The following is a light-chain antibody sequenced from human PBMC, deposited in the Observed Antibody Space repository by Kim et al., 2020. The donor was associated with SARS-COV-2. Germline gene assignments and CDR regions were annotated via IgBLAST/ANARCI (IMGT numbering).Light chain of an antibody. J-gene: IGKJ5*01. CDR2: DAS. Sequence: DIQMTQSPSSLSASVGDRVTITCRASQGINNFLAWFQQKPGKAPKSLIYDASSLKSGVPSQFSGSGSGTDFTLTINSLQPEDFATYYCQQYKSYPITFGQGTRLEIK. CDR1: QGINNF. V-gene: IGKV1-16*02. CDR3: QQYKSYPIT.